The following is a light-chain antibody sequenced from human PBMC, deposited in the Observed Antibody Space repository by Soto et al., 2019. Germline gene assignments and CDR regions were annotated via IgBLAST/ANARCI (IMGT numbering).Light chain of an antibody. CDR2: EVN. CDR3: IAYAGSSTYV. CDR1: SSDVGGYKY. Sequence: QSVLTQPPSASGSPGQSVTISCTGTSSDVGGYKYVSWYQQHPGKAPKLIIYEVNKRPSGVPDRYSGSKSGNTASLTVSGLQADDEADYYCIAYAGSSTYVFGTGTKVTVL. V-gene: IGLV2-8*01. J-gene: IGLJ1*01.